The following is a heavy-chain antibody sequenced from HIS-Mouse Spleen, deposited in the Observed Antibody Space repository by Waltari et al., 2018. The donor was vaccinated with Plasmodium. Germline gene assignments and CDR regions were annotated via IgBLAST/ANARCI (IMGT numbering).Heavy chain of an antibody. Sequence: EVQLVESGGGLVQPGGSLRLSFAPPGFTFSSYWMCWVRQAPGKGLEWVANIKQDGSEKYYVDSVKGRFTISRDNAKNSLYLQMNSLRAEDTAVYYCASSWYWYFDLWGRGTLVTVSS. CDR2: IKQDGSEK. CDR1: GFTFSSYW. CDR3: ASSWYWYFDL. D-gene: IGHD6-13*01. J-gene: IGHJ2*01. V-gene: IGHV3-7*01.